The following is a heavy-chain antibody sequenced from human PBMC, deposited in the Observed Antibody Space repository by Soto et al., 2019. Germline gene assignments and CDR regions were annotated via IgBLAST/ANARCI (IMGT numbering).Heavy chain of an antibody. Sequence: PGGSLRLSCAASGFTFDDYGMSWVRQAPGKGLEWVSGINWNGGSTGYADSVKGRFTISRDNAKNSLYLQMNSLRAEDTALYYCARDPPYYDYVWGSYRYSSGPDGSTTNDNWFDPWGQGTLVTVSS. CDR2: INWNGGST. CDR3: ARDPPYYDYVWGSYRYSSGPDGSTTNDNWFDP. V-gene: IGHV3-20*04. CDR1: GFTFDDYG. D-gene: IGHD3-16*02. J-gene: IGHJ5*02.